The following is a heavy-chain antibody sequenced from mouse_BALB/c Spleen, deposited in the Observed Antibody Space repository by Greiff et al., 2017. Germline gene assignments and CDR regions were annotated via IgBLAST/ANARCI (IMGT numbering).Heavy chain of an antibody. Sequence: EVMLVESGGGLVKPGGSLKLSCAASGFTFSSYTMSWVRQTPEKRLEWVATISSGGGNTYYPDSVKGRFTISRDNAKNNLYLQMSSLRSEDTALYYCARFVTDSHFDYWGQGTTLTVSS. CDR3: ARFVTDSHFDY. CDR1: GFTFSSYT. CDR2: ISSGGGNT. V-gene: IGHV5-9*03. J-gene: IGHJ2*01. D-gene: IGHD2-13*01.